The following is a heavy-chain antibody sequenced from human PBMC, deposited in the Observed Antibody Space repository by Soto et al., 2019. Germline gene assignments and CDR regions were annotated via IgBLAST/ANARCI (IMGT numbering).Heavy chain of an antibody. Sequence: SETLSLTCTVSGGSISSSSYYWGWIRQPPGKGLEWIGSIYYSGSTYYNPSLKSRVTISVDTSKNQFSLKLSSVTAADTAVYYCARHYNTGFGEFFDYWGQGTLVTVSS. CDR2: IYYSGST. D-gene: IGHD3-10*01. CDR1: GGSISSSSYY. J-gene: IGHJ4*02. V-gene: IGHV4-39*01. CDR3: ARHYNTGFGEFFDY.